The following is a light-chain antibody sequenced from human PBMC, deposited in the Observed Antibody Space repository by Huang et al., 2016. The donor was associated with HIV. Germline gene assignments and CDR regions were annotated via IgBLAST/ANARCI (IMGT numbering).Light chain of an antibody. CDR3: QQSYNTLRVT. CDR2: DAS. J-gene: IGKJ3*01. CDR1: QSISNF. V-gene: IGKV1-39*01. Sequence: DIQMTQSPSSLSASVGDRVTITCRASQSISNFLNWYQQKPGKAPKLLIYDASSLQSGVPSRFRGGGSGTDFTLTISSLQPEDFATYYCQQSYNTLRVTFGPGTKVDV.